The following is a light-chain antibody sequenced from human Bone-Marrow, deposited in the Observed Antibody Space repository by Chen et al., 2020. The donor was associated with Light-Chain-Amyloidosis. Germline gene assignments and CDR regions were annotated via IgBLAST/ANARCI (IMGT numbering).Light chain of an antibody. CDR3: QQYGSSRDT. J-gene: IGKJ2*01. CDR2: GAS. CDR1: QSVSSSY. Sequence: EIVLTQSPGTLSLSPGERATLSCRASQSVSSSYLAWYQQKPGQAPRLLIYGASSRACGSPYRFSGSGSGTDFTLTISRLEPEDFAVYYCQQYGSSRDTFHQGTKLEIK. V-gene: IGKV3-20*01.